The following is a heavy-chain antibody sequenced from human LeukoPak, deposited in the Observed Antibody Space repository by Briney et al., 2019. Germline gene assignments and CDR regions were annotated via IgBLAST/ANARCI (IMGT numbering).Heavy chain of an antibody. CDR2: INHSGST. D-gene: IGHD2-2*02. Sequence: SETLSLTCAVYGGSFSGYYWSWIRQPPGKGLEWIGEINHSGSTNYNPSLKSRVAISVDTSKNQFSLKLSSVTAADTAVYYCARAEGYCSSTSCYIWMDVWGKGTTVTVSS. J-gene: IGHJ6*04. V-gene: IGHV4-34*01. CDR1: GGSFSGYY. CDR3: ARAEGYCSSTSCYIWMDV.